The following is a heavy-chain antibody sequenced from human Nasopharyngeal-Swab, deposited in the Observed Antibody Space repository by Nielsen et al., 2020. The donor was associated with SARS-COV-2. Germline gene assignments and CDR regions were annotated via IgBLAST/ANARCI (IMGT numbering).Heavy chain of an antibody. D-gene: IGHD4-17*01. CDR2: IYYSGST. J-gene: IGHJ4*02. V-gene: IGHV4-59*01. CDR3: ARGLYGDYQGFDY. Sequence: WIRQPPGKGLEWIGYIYYSGSTNYNPSLKSRVTISVDTSKNQFSLKLSSVTAADTAVYYCARGLYGDYQGFDYWGQGTLVTVSS.